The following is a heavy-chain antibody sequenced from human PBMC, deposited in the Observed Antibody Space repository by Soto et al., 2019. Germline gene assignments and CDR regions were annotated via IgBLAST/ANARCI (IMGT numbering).Heavy chain of an antibody. V-gene: IGHV3-21*01. D-gene: IGHD2-15*01. Sequence: EVKLVESGGGWVQPGRSLRLSCAASGFNFNSYTINWVRQAPGKRLEWLSSISSSGYIFSTDSVRGRFTISRDNAKNSVYLQINSLRAEDTAVYFCARDCSGGSCYPGMDVWGQGTTVTVSS. CDR2: ISSSGYI. CDR1: GFNFNSYT. J-gene: IGHJ6*02. CDR3: ARDCSGGSCYPGMDV.